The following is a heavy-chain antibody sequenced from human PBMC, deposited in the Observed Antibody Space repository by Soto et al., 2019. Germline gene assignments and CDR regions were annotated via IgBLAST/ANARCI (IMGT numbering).Heavy chain of an antibody. D-gene: IGHD4-17*01. V-gene: IGHV3-48*02. J-gene: IGHJ5*02. CDR3: ARENYGDYLNWFDP. CDR2: ISSSSSTI. Sequence: GGSLRLSCRTSGFRFSSYSMNWVRQAPGKGLEWVSYISSSSSTIYYADSVKGRFTISRDNAKNSLYLQMNSLRDEDTAVYYCARENYGDYLNWFDPWGQGTLVTVSS. CDR1: GFRFSSYS.